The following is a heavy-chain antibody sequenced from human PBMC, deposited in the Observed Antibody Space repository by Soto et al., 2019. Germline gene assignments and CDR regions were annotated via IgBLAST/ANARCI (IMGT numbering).Heavy chain of an antibody. V-gene: IGHV1-2*04. Sequence: QVQLVQSGAEVGKHGPPVTAPCRSSEDSFNDYYINWVRQAPGQGFEWMGWINPTGGVTKYAQKFQGWVSMTRDTSIRTVYMQLSRLRSDDTAVYYCARESGGATATLDYYYFYMDVWGTGTTVTVSS. CDR2: INPTGGVT. J-gene: IGHJ6*03. D-gene: IGHD5-12*01. CDR3: ARESGGATATLDYYYFYMDV. CDR1: EDSFNDYY.